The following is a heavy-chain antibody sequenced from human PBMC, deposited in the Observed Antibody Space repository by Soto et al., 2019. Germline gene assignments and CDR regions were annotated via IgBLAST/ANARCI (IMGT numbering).Heavy chain of an antibody. J-gene: IGHJ4*02. D-gene: IGHD2-2*02. CDR3: ARALYGGTTTFDY. CDR1: GFTFSSHW. Sequence: PGGSLRLSCAASGFTFSSHWMSWVRQAPGKGLEWVANIIQDGSDKYYVESVEGRFTISRDNAKNSLYLQMNSLRAEDTAVYYCARALYGGTTTFDYWGQGTLVTVSS. V-gene: IGHV3-7*05. CDR2: IIQDGSDK.